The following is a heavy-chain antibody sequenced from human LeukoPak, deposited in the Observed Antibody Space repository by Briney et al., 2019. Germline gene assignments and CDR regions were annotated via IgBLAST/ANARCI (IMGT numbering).Heavy chain of an antibody. Sequence: PSETLSLTCTVSGGSISSYYWSWIRQPPGKGLEWIGYIYYSGSTNYNPSLKSRVTISVDTSKNQFSLKLSSVTAADTAVYYCARDSGLYYYDRGGWFDPWGQGTLVTVSS. CDR3: ARDSGLYYYDRGGWFDP. CDR2: IYYSGST. V-gene: IGHV4-59*01. J-gene: IGHJ5*02. CDR1: GGSISSYY. D-gene: IGHD3-10*02.